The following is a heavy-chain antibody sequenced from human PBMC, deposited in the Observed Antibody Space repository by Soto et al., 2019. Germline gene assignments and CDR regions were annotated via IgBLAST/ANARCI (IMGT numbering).Heavy chain of an antibody. CDR3: ARARVVATDPTAFAV. CDR1: GGSISSYY. D-gene: IGHD5-12*01. J-gene: IGHJ4*02. Sequence: SETLSLTCTVSGGSISSYYWSWIRQPPGKGLGWIGYIYYSGSTNYNPSLKSRVTISVDTSKNQFSLKMSSVTAADTAVHYCARARVVATDPTAFAVWGRGTLVTVS. CDR2: IYYSGST. V-gene: IGHV4-59*01.